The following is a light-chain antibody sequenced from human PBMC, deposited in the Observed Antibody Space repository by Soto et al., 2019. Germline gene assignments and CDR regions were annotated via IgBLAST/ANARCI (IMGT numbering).Light chain of an antibody. CDR3: QSYDSNTVV. CDR2: EDN. CDR1: SGGFPSNS. Sequence: NFMLTQPHSVSESPGKTVIISCTRSSGGFPSNSVQWYQQRPSSAPTTIISEDNQRPSGVPDRFSGSTDGSSNSASLIISGLQTEDEADYYCQSYDSNTVVFGGGTKVTVL. J-gene: IGLJ2*01. V-gene: IGLV6-57*03.